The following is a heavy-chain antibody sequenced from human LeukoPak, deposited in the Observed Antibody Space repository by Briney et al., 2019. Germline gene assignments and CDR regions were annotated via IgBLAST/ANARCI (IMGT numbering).Heavy chain of an antibody. CDR2: ISSSSYI. J-gene: IGHJ4*02. CDR1: GFTFSSYS. Sequence: GGSLRLSCAASGFTFSSYSMNWVRQAPGKGLEWVSSISSSSYIYYADSVKGRFTISRDNAKNSLYLQMKSLRAEDTAVYYCARDQRGYSGYEIDYWGQGTLVTVSS. V-gene: IGHV3-21*01. D-gene: IGHD5-12*01. CDR3: ARDQRGYSGYEIDY.